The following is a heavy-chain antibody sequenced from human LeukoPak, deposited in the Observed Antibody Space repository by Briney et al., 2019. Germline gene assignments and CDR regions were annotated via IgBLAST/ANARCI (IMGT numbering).Heavy chain of an antibody. D-gene: IGHD6-19*01. J-gene: IGHJ5*02. CDR2: IKQDGSEK. CDR3: ARATLGYSSGWYDN. Sequence: GGSLRLSCAASGFTFSSYWMSWVRQAPGKGREWVANIKQDGSEKNYVDSVKGRFTISRDNAKNTLYLQMNSLRAEDTAVYYCARATLGYSSGWYDNWGQGTLVTVSS. CDR1: GFTFSSYW. V-gene: IGHV3-7*01.